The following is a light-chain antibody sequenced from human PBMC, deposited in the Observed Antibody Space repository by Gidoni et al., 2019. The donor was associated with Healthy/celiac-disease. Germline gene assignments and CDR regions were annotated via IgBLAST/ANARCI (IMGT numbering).Light chain of an antibody. CDR3: QQRKRLT. CDR1: QSVSSY. Sequence: EIVLTQSPATLSLSPGERATLSCRASQSVSSYLAWYQQKPGQAPRLLIYDASNRATGIPARFSGSGSGTDFTLTISSLEPEDFAVYYCQQRKRLTFGGXTKVEIK. CDR2: DAS. J-gene: IGKJ4*01. V-gene: IGKV3-11*01.